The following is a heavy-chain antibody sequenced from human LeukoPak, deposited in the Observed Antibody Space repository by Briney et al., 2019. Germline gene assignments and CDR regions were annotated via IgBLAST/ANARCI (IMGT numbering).Heavy chain of an antibody. J-gene: IGHJ4*02. Sequence: GRSLRLSCAASGFTFSSYGMHWVRQAPGKGLEWVAVISYDGSNKYYADSVKGRFTISRDNSKNTLYLQMNSLRAEDTAVYYCARLKGSGSYSFDYWGQGTLVTVSS. CDR2: ISYDGSNK. D-gene: IGHD3-10*01. CDR3: ARLKGSGSYSFDY. V-gene: IGHV3-30*03. CDR1: GFTFSSYG.